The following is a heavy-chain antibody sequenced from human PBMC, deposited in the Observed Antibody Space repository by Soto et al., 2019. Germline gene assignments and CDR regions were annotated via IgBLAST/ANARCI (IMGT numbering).Heavy chain of an antibody. D-gene: IGHD4-17*01. J-gene: IGHJ4*02. V-gene: IGHV1-69*01. CDR2: IIPIFGTA. Sequence: QVQLVQSGAEVKKPGSSVKVSCKASGGTFSSYAISWVRQAPGQGLEWMGGIIPIFGTANYAQKFQGRVSITAYESTSTAYMELSSLRSEDTAVYYCTSHLDYGGNSDNTDYWGQGTLVTVSS. CDR1: GGTFSSYA. CDR3: TSHLDYGGNSDNTDY.